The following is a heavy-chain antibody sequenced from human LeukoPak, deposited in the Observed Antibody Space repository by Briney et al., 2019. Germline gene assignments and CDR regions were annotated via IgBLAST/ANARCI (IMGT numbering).Heavy chain of an antibody. CDR2: INHSGST. D-gene: IGHD4-11*01. V-gene: IGHV4-34*01. Sequence: SETLSLTCALYGGSFSGYYWSWIRQPPRKGLEWIGEINHSGSTNYNPSLKSRVTISVDTSKNQFSLKLSSVTAADTAVYYCARGGYSKYRGAYNWFDPWGQGTLVTVSS. CDR1: GGSFSGYY. J-gene: IGHJ5*02. CDR3: ARGGYSKYRGAYNWFDP.